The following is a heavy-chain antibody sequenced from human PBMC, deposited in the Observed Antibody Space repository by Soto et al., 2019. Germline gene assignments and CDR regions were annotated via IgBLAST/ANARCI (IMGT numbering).Heavy chain of an antibody. Sequence: ESGGGVVQPGRSLRLSCAASGFTFSSYGMHWVRQAPGKGLEWVAVIWYDGSNKYYADSVKGRFTISRDNSKNTLYLQMNSLRAEDTAVYYCARDHPVATVFDYWGQGTLVTVSS. D-gene: IGHD5-12*01. V-gene: IGHV3-33*01. CDR3: ARDHPVATVFDY. CDR1: GFTFSSYG. J-gene: IGHJ4*02. CDR2: IWYDGSNK.